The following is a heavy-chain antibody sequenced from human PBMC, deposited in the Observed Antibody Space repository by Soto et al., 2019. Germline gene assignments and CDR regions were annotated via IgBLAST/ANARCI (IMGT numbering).Heavy chain of an antibody. V-gene: IGHV1-69*08. CDR3: ARDEGDYVPYYYGMDV. D-gene: IGHD4-17*01. Sequence: QVQLVQSGAEVKKPGSSVKVSCKASGGTFSSYTISWVRQAPGQGLEWMGRIIPILGIANYAQKFQGRVTITADKTTSTAYMELSSLRSEDTAVYYCARDEGDYVPYYYGMDVWGQGTTVTVS. J-gene: IGHJ6*02. CDR1: GGTFSSYT. CDR2: IIPILGIA.